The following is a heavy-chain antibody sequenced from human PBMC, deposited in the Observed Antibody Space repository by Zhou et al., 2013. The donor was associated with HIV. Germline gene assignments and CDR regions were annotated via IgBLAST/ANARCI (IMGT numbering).Heavy chain of an antibody. CDR3: ASQPDTTMTGYYYYGMDV. CDR2: IIPVFGKA. CDR1: GGTFSSYA. Sequence: QVQLVQSGAEVKKPGSSVKVSCKASGGTFSSYAINWVRQAPGQGLEWMGRIIPVFGKANYAQRFQGRVTITADKSTSTAYMELSSLRSEDTAVYYCASQPDTTMTGYYYYGMDVWAKGPQSPSP. J-gene: IGHJ6*02. V-gene: IGHV1-69*06. D-gene: IGHD5-18*01.